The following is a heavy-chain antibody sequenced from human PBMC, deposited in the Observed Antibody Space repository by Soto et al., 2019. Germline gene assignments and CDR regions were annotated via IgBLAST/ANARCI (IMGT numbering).Heavy chain of an antibody. CDR3: AKGGYSYGPGEGSFDP. J-gene: IGHJ5*02. CDR2: IYPGDSDT. Sequence: GESLKISCKGSGYSFTSYWIGWVRQMPGKGLEWMGIIYPGDSDTRYSPSFQGQVTISADKSISTAYLQWSSLKASDTAMYYCAKGGYSYGPGEGSFDPWGQGTLVTVSS. V-gene: IGHV5-51*01. CDR1: GYSFTSYW. D-gene: IGHD5-18*01.